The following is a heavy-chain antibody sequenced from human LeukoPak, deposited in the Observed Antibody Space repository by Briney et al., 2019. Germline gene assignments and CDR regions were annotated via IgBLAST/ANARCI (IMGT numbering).Heavy chain of an antibody. J-gene: IGHJ4*02. V-gene: IGHV1-46*01. CDR1: GYTFTSYY. Sequence: ASVKVSCEASGYTFTSYYMHWVRQAPGQGLEWMGIINPSDGSTTYAQKFQGRVTMTRDTSTSTVYMELSSLRSEDTAAYYCATDGRSYDSSAYYYFDYWGQGTLVTVSS. CDR2: INPSDGST. CDR3: ATDGRSYDSSAYYYFDY. D-gene: IGHD3-22*01.